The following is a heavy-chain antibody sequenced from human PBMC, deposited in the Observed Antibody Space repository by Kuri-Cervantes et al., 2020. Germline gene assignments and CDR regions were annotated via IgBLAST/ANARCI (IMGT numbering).Heavy chain of an antibody. J-gene: IGHJ4*02. Sequence: GGSLRLSCAASGFTFSSYWMSWVRQAPGKGLEWVANIKQDGSEKYYVDSVKGRFTISRDNSKNTLYLQMNSLRAEDTAVYYCARTPYRYSGYDEYFDYWGQGTLVTVSS. CDR3: ARTPYRYSGYDEYFDY. CDR1: GFTFSSYW. CDR2: IKQDGSEK. V-gene: IGHV3-7*01. D-gene: IGHD5-12*01.